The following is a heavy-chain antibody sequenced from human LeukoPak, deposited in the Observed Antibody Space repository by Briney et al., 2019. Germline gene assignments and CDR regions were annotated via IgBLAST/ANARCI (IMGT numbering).Heavy chain of an antibody. V-gene: IGHV3-7*01. CDR2: ISQDGIEQ. Sequence: GGSLRLSCTASGFILSTYWMTWVRQAPGMGLEWVANISQDGIEQFYVDSVKGRFTISRDNADNSLYLQLNSLRAEDTAVYYCARVRTEWYIDLWGRGTLVTVSS. CDR3: ARVRTEWYIDL. J-gene: IGHJ2*01. CDR1: GFILSTYW. D-gene: IGHD1-1*01.